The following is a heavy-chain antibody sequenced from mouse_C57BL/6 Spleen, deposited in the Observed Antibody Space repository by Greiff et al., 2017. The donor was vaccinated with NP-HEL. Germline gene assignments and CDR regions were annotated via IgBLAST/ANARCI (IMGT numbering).Heavy chain of an antibody. Sequence: VQLVESGPELVKPGASVKISCKASGYAFSSSWMNWVKQRPGKGLEWIGRIYPGDGDTNYNGKFKGKATLTADKSSSTAYMQLSSLTSEDSAVYFCARNDYDKRSAMDYWGQGTSVTVSS. J-gene: IGHJ4*01. D-gene: IGHD2-4*01. CDR1: GYAFSSSW. CDR2: IYPGDGDT. CDR3: ARNDYDKRSAMDY. V-gene: IGHV1-82*01.